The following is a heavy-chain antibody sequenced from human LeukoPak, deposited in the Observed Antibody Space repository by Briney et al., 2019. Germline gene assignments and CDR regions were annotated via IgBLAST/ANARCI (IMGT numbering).Heavy chain of an antibody. J-gene: IGHJ4*02. CDR3: ATAFKYGSGSYYFDY. Sequence: ASVKVSCKSSGYTFTVYYMHWVRQAPGQGLEWMGWINPNSGGTNYAQKFQGRVTMTRDTSISTAYMELSRLRSDDTAVYYCATAFKYGSGSYYFDYWGQGTLVTVSS. CDR1: GYTFTVYY. D-gene: IGHD3-10*01. V-gene: IGHV1-2*02. CDR2: INPNSGGT.